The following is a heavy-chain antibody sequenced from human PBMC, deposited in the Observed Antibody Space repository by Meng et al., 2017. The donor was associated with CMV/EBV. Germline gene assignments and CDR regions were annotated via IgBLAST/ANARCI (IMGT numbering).Heavy chain of an antibody. V-gene: IGHV1-69*10. D-gene: IGHD3-10*01. J-gene: IGHJ3*01. CDR1: GGTSNTYT. Sequence: SVKVSCKASGGTSNTYTFNWVRQAPGRGLEWMGGIIPYPDEPNYAQTFQGRVAITSDRSTAAYMELGSLRSEDTAVYFCAGRGPYGRALDVWGQGTLVTVSS. CDR2: IIPYPDEP. CDR3: AGRGPYGRALDV.